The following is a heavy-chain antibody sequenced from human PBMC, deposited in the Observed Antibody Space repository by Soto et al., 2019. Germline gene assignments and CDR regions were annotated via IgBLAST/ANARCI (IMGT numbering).Heavy chain of an antibody. D-gene: IGHD3-10*01. Sequence: QVQLVQSGAEVQKPGSSVRVSCTASEGTFDFYTISWVRQAPGKGLEWMGRFIPMVTMTSYAQKFQGRVTITADKSTSTVYMILSSLKSDDTAIYYCATNYGSGSTHLDYWGQGTLVTVSS. CDR1: EGTFDFYT. CDR3: ATNYGSGSTHLDY. V-gene: IGHV1-69*02. CDR2: FIPMVTMT. J-gene: IGHJ4*02.